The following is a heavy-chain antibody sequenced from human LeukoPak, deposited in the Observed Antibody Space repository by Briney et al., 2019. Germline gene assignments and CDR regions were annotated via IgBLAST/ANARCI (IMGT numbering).Heavy chain of an antibody. Sequence: TGGSLRLSCAASGFAFSSYWMSWVRQAPGKGLEWVASIKQDGSEKYYVDSVKGRFIISRDNSKNTLYLQMNSLRAEDTAVYYCARGTSDLSRWLAFDYWGQGTLVTVSS. D-gene: IGHD6-19*01. CDR1: GFAFSSYW. CDR3: ARGTSDLSRWLAFDY. CDR2: IKQDGSEK. V-gene: IGHV3-7*01. J-gene: IGHJ4*02.